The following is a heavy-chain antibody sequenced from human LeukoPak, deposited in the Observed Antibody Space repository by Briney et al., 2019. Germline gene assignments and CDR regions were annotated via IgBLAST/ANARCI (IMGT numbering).Heavy chain of an antibody. V-gene: IGHV3-33*01. CDR3: ARDRRIAARRSLSYYYYYMDV. CDR1: GFTFSSYG. Sequence: GGSLRLSCAASGFTFSSYGMHWVRQAPGKGLEWVAVIWYDGSNKHYADSVKGRFTISRDNSKNTLYLQMNSLRAEDTAVYYCARDRRIAARRSLSYYYYYMDVWGKGTTVTVSS. CDR2: IWYDGSNK. D-gene: IGHD6-6*01. J-gene: IGHJ6*03.